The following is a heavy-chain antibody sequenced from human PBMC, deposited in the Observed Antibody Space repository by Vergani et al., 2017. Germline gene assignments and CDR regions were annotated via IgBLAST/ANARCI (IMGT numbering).Heavy chain of an antibody. J-gene: IGHJ6*02. CDR1: GGSFSDYY. V-gene: IGHV4-34*01. CDR3: ASLKRYNWNYGSSHYYYYGMDV. CDR2: SNHRGST. D-gene: IGHD1-7*01. Sequence: QVQLQQWGAGLLKPSETLSLTCAVYGGSFSDYYWSWIRQPPGKGLDWIGESNHRGSTNYNPSLKSRVTISVDTSKNQFSLKLSSVTAADTAGYYCASLKRYNWNYGSSHYYYYGMDVWGQGTTVTVSS.